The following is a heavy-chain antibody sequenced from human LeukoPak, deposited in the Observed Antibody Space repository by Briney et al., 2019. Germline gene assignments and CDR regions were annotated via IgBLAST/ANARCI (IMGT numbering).Heavy chain of an antibody. V-gene: IGHV3-30-3*01. CDR2: ISYDGSNK. D-gene: IGHD6-19*01. CDR3: ARDERRWEQWLVRTSGCNY. CDR1: GFTFSSYA. Sequence: PGRSLRLSCAASGFTFSSYAMHWVRQAPGKGLEWVAVISYDGSNKYYADSVKGRFTISRDNSKNTLYLQMNSLRAEDTAVYYCARDERRWEQWLVRTSGCNYWGQGTLVTVSS. J-gene: IGHJ4*02.